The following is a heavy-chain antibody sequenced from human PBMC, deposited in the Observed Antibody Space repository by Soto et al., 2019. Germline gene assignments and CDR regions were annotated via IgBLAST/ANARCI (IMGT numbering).Heavy chain of an antibody. CDR3: ARHGGLDYYYYYMDV. V-gene: IGHV5-51*01. CDR2: IYPGDSDT. J-gene: IGHJ6*03. D-gene: IGHD3-16*01. CDR1: GYSFTSYW. Sequence: GESLKISCKGSGYSFTSYWIGWVRQMPGKGLEWMGIIYPGDSDTRYSPSFQGQVTISADKSISTAYLQWSSLKASDTAMYYCARHGGLDYYYYYMDVWGKGTTVTVS.